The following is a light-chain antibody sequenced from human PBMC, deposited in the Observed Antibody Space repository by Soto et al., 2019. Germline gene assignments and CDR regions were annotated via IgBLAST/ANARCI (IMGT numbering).Light chain of an antibody. CDR3: QQSYSTPLT. J-gene: IGKJ3*01. Sequence: DIQMTQSPSSLSASVGDRVTITCRASQSISSYLNWYQQKPAKAPKLLIYAASSLQSGVPSRISGSGSGTDFTLTISSLQPEDFATYYCQQSYSTPLTFGPGTKVDIK. V-gene: IGKV1-39*01. CDR1: QSISSY. CDR2: AAS.